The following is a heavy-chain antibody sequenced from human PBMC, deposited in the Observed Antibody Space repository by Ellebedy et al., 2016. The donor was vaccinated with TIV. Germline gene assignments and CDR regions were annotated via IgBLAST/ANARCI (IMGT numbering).Heavy chain of an antibody. D-gene: IGHD2-15*01. J-gene: IGHJ6*02. CDR3: AREGVDGMDV. CDR1: GGSIRGYY. CDR2: IDYSGST. V-gene: IGHV4-59*01. Sequence: PSESLSLTCSVSGGSIRGYYWTWIRQTPGQGLEWIGNIDYSGSTKDNPALKSRITIAIDRSKNQFSLNLRSASAADTAVYFCAREGVDGMDVWGQGTTVVVSS.